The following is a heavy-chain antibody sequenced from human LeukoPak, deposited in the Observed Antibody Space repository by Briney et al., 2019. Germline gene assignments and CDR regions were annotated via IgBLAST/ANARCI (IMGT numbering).Heavy chain of an antibody. Sequence: PSETLSLTCTVSGGSISSHYWSWIRQPPGKGLEWIGYIYYSGSTNYNPSLKSRVTISVDTSKNQFSLKLSSVTAADTAVHYCARGGGYSGYDSHFDYWGQGTLVTVSS. D-gene: IGHD5-12*01. CDR3: ARGGGYSGYDSHFDY. CDR1: GGSISSHY. V-gene: IGHV4-59*11. CDR2: IYYSGST. J-gene: IGHJ4*02.